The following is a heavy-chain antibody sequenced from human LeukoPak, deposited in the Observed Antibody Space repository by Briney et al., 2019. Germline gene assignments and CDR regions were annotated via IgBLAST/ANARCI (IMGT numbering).Heavy chain of an antibody. CDR3: ARGRGYCSGGSCYGNWFDP. CDR2: IYYSGST. J-gene: IGHJ5*02. Sequence: PSETLSLTCTVSGGSISSGGYYWSWIRQHPGKGLEWVGYIYYSGSTYYNPSLKSRVTISVDTSKNQFSLKLSSATAADTAVYYCARGRGYCSGGSCYGNWFDPWGQGTLVTVSS. V-gene: IGHV4-31*03. CDR1: GGSISSGGYY. D-gene: IGHD2-15*01.